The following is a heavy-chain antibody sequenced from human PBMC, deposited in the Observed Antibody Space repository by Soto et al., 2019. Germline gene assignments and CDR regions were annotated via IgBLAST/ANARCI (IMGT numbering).Heavy chain of an antibody. D-gene: IGHD6-19*01. V-gene: IGHV3-30*18. CDR1: GFTFSSYG. J-gene: IGHJ4*02. Sequence: QVQLVESGGGVVQPGRSLRLSCAASGFTFSSYGMHWVRQAPGKGLEWVAVISYDGSNKYYADSVKGRFTISRDNSKNTLYLQMNSLRAEDTAVYYCAKGLAVAGEYWGQGTLVTVSS. CDR2: ISYDGSNK. CDR3: AKGLAVAGEY.